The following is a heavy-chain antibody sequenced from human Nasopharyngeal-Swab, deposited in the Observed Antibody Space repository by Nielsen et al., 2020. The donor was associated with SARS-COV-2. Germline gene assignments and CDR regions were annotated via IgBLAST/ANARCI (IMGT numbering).Heavy chain of an antibody. CDR2: ISFSSSYI. Sequence: LKISCAASGFIFTSYNMNWVRQAPAKGLEWVSSISFSSSYIYYADSVKGRFTLSRDNAKKSLYLQMNSLRAEDSAVYYCARSKISPSSYYDSSGYYGSYGMDVWGQGTTVTVSS. D-gene: IGHD3-22*01. V-gene: IGHV3-21*01. CDR1: GFIFTSYN. CDR3: ARSKISPSSYYDSSGYYGSYGMDV. J-gene: IGHJ6*02.